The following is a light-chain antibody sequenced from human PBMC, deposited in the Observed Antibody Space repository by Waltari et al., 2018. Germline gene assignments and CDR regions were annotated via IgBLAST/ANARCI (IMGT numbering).Light chain of an antibody. CDR3: QKYNSVPIT. Sequence: DIQMTQSPSFLSASVGDRVTITCRASQGITNYLAWYQQKPGKVPKLLIYAASTSHSGVPSRFSGSGSGTDFTLTITSLQPDDVATYYCQKYNSVPITFGQGTRLEIK. J-gene: IGKJ5*01. CDR2: AAS. CDR1: QGITNY. V-gene: IGKV1-27*01.